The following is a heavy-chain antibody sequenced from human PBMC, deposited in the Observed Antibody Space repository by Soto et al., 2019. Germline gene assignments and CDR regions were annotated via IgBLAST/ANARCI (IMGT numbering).Heavy chain of an antibody. J-gene: IGHJ4*02. Sequence: VESGGALVQPGGSLRLSCAGSGFTVSLSYMTWVRQVPGTGLEWVSIRYSDGRSYHAESVKGRFTISTDDSENTLCLQKSCLRAEDTAVYYCAKSKYCPSTTCFDYWGQRAQVTVS. V-gene: IGHV3-66*01. D-gene: IGHD2-2*01. CDR2: RYSDGRS. CDR1: GFTVSLSY. CDR3: AKSKYCPSTTCFDY.